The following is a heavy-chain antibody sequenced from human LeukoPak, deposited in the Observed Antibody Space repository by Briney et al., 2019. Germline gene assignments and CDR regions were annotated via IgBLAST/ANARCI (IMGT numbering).Heavy chain of an antibody. Sequence: EASVKVSCKAFGGTFSSYTICWVRQAPGQEVEWMGRIFPIHGVANYAHKFQGRVTITAHKSTNTAYMELSSLRSEYTAVYYCARDYIPGLDAFDIWGQRTMVTVSS. CDR3: ARDYIPGLDAFDI. V-gene: IGHV1-69*04. D-gene: IGHD2-2*02. J-gene: IGHJ3*02. CDR2: IFPIHGVA. CDR1: GGTFSSYT.